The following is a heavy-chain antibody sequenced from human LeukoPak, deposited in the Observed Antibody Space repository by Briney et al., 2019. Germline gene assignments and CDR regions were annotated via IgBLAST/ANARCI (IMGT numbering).Heavy chain of an antibody. D-gene: IGHD5-18*01. CDR2: INPSGGST. CDR3: ARVSGSPRGYSYGYLFDY. J-gene: IGHJ4*02. CDR1: GYTFTSYY. Sequence: GASVKVSCKASGYTFTSYYMHWVRQAPGQGLEWMGIINPSGGSTSYAQKFQGRVTMTRDMSTSTVYMELSSLGSEDTAVYYCARVSGSPRGYSYGYLFDYWGQGTLVTVSS. V-gene: IGHV1-46*01.